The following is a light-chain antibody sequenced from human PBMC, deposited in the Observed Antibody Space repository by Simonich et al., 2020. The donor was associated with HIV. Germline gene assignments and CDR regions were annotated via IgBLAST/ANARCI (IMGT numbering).Light chain of an antibody. CDR1: QSVLYSSNTNNY. Sequence: DIVMTQSPDSLAVSLGERATINCKSSQSVLYSSNTNNYLAWYQQKPGQPPKLLIYWAPTRESCCPDRFSASGSGTDFTLTISSLQAEDVAIYYCQQYYSTPPTFGQGTKVEIK. V-gene: IGKV4-1*01. CDR3: QQYYSTPPT. J-gene: IGKJ1*01. CDR2: WAP.